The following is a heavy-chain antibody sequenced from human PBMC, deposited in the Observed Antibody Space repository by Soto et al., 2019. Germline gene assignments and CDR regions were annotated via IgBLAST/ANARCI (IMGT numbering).Heavy chain of an antibody. J-gene: IGHJ5*02. V-gene: IGHV1-69*06. CDR2: FIPVYRTL. CDR1: GGSFGNSA. CDR3: ARGDVVALPANTRYYFDP. D-gene: IGHD3-9*01. Sequence: QVQLVQSGAEVKKPGSSVKVSCKASGGSFGNSAINWVRQTPGQGLEWLGGFIPVYRTLNYAQKFQGRVTMTADTSTSTVYMELGSLRSDDTALFYCARGDVVALPANTRYYFDPWGQGTLVTVSS.